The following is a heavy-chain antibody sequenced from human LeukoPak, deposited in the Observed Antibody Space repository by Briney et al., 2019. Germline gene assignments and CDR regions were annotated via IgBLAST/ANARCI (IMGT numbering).Heavy chain of an antibody. CDR1: GYTFTGYY. CDR3: ARHHPGYDLTGYYQGY. D-gene: IGHD3-9*01. CDR2: INPNTGGT. J-gene: IGHJ1*01. V-gene: IGHV1-2*02. Sequence: ASVKVSCKTSGYTFTGYYIHWVRQTPGQGLEWMGWINPNTGGTNYAQKFQGRVTMTRDTSIYTAYMELSSLTSDDTAVYYCARHHPGYDLTGYYQGYWGQGTLVTVSS.